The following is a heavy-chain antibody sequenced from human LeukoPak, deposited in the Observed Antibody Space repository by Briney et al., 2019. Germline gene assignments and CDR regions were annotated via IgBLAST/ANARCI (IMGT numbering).Heavy chain of an antibody. D-gene: IGHD4-17*01. J-gene: IGHJ3*02. CDR1: GGSFSGYY. V-gene: IGHV4-34*01. CDR2: INHSGST. CDR3: ARASGASRRDAFDI. Sequence: SETLSLTCAVYGGSFSGYYWSWIRQPPGKGLEWIGEINHSGSTNYNPSLKSRVTISVDTSKNQFSLKLSSVTAADTAVYYCARASGASRRDAFDIWGQGTIVTVSS.